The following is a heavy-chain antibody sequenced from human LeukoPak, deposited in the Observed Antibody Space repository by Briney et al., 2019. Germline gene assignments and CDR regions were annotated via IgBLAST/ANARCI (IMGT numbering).Heavy chain of an antibody. J-gene: IGHJ4*02. Sequence: ASVKVSCKASGYTFTGYYMHWVRQAPGQGLEWMGWINPNSGGTNYAQKFQGRVTMTRDTSTSTVYMELSSLRSEDTAVYYCARDLGDNTVTTPRYWGQGTLVTVSS. CDR1: GYTFTGYY. V-gene: IGHV1-2*02. D-gene: IGHD4-17*01. CDR2: INPNSGGT. CDR3: ARDLGDNTVTTPRY.